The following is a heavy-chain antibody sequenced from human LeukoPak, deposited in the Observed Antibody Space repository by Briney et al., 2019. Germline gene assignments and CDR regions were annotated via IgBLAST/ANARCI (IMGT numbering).Heavy chain of an antibody. V-gene: IGHV3-20*04. CDR2: INWNGGNT. D-gene: IGHD2-2*01. CDR3: ARYARGYCSSTRCYEGYYYYMDV. Sequence: RAGGSLRLSCAALGFTFDDYGMSWVRQAPGKGLEWVSGINWNGGNTVYGDSVKGRFTISRDNAKNSLYLQMNSLRAEDTALYYCARYARGYCSSTRCYEGYYYYMDVWGRGTTVTVSS. CDR1: GFTFDDYG. J-gene: IGHJ6*03.